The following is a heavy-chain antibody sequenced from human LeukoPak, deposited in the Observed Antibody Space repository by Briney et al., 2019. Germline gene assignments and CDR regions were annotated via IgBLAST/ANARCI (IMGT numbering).Heavy chain of an antibody. CDR1: GYTFTSYY. CDR2: INPSGGST. Sequence: RASVKVSCKASGYTFTSYYMHWVRQAPGQGLEWMGIINPSGGSTSYAQKFQGRVTMTRDTSTSTVYMELSSLRSDDTAVYYCARRYYYDSSGYYAQFDYWGQGTLVTVSS. CDR3: ARRYYYDSSGYYAQFDY. V-gene: IGHV1-46*01. D-gene: IGHD3-22*01. J-gene: IGHJ4*02.